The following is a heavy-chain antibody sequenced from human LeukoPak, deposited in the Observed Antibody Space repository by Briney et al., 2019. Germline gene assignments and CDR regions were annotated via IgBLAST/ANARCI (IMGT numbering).Heavy chain of an antibody. CDR2: IRYDGSNK. CDR1: GFTFSNYA. Sequence: GGSLRLSCAASGFTFSNYAIHWVRQAPGKGLEWVAFIRYDGSNKYYVDSVKGRFTISRDNSKNTLYLQMNSLRAEDAAVYYCAKPSLYYYDTSGYYRYWYFDLWGRGTLVTVSS. J-gene: IGHJ2*01. D-gene: IGHD3-22*01. CDR3: AKPSLYYYDTSGYYRYWYFDL. V-gene: IGHV3-30*02.